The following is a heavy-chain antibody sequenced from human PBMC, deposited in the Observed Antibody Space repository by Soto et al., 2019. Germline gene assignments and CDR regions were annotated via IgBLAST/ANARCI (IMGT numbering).Heavy chain of an antibody. J-gene: IGHJ6*02. D-gene: IGHD5-18*01. V-gene: IGHV3-30*18. CDR2: ISYDGSNK. CDR1: GFTFSSYG. Sequence: PGGSLRLSCAASGFTFSSYGMHWVRQAPGKGLEWVAVISYDGSNKYYADSVKGRFTISRDNSKNTLYLQMNSLRAEDTAVYYCAKCYKKGWLSYYYYGMDVWGQGTTVTVSS. CDR3: AKCYKKGWLSYYYYGMDV.